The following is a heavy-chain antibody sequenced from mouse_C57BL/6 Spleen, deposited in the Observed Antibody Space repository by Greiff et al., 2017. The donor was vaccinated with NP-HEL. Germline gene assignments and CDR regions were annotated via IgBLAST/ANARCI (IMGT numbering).Heavy chain of an antibody. V-gene: IGHV3-6*01. CDR3: ARDLYGNYDWYFDV. CDR1: GYSITSGYY. Sequence: EVQLQESGPGLVKPSQSLSLTCSVTGYSITSGYYWNWIRQFPGNKLEWMGYISYDGSNNYNPSLKNRISITRDTSKNQFFLKLNSVTTEDTATDYCARDLYGNYDWYFDVWGTGTTVTVSS. D-gene: IGHD2-1*01. CDR2: ISYDGSN. J-gene: IGHJ1*03.